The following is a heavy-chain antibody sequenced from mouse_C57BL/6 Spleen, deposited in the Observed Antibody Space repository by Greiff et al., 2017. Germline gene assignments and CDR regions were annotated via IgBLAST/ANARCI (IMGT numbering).Heavy chain of an antibody. D-gene: IGHD2-2*01. V-gene: IGHV14-4*01. CDR2: IDPENGDT. CDR3: TTPIYYGYDGPIDY. CDR1: GFNIKDDY. Sequence: VQLQQSGAELVRPGASVKLSCTASGFNIKDDYMHWVKQRPEQGLEWIGWIDPENGDTEYASKFQGKATITADTSSNTAYLQLRSLTSEDTAVYYCTTPIYYGYDGPIDYWGQGTSVTVSS. J-gene: IGHJ4*01.